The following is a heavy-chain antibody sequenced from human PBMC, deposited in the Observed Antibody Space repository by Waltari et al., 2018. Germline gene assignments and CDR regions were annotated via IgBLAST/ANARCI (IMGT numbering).Heavy chain of an antibody. CDR3: ARGVGYYGSGRNFDY. CDR2: IYYSGST. Sequence: QLQLQESGPGLVKPSETLSLTCTVSGGSISSSSYYWGWIRQPPGKGLAWIGSIYYSGSTYYNPALKSRVTIAVDTSKNQFSLKLSSVTAADTAVYYCARGVGYYGSGRNFDYWGQGTLVTVSS. J-gene: IGHJ4*02. D-gene: IGHD3-10*01. V-gene: IGHV4-39*01. CDR1: GGSISSSSYY.